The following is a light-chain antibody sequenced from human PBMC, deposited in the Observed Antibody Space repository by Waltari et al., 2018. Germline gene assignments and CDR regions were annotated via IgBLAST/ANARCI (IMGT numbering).Light chain of an antibody. J-gene: IGLJ1*01. CDR3: CSYAGSKFYV. V-gene: IGLV2-23*02. Sequence: QSALTQPASVSGSPGQSITISCPGTSSDVGTYNLVSWYQQHPGKGPKPMIYEVTKRPSGVSNRFSGSKSGNTASLTISGLQAEDEAEYYCCSYAGSKFYVFGTGTKVTVL. CDR1: SSDVGTYNL. CDR2: EVT.